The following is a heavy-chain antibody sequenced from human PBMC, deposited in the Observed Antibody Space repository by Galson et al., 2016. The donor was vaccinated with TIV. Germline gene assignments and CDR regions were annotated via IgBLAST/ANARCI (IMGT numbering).Heavy chain of an antibody. CDR2: ISGHGTRT. CDR1: GFTFSTYW. CDR3: ARGPLTTDREYYYYYGLDV. D-gene: IGHD1-1*01. J-gene: IGHJ6*02. V-gene: IGHV3-74*01. Sequence: SLRLSCAASGFTFSTYWMNWVRQAPGKGLVWVSRISGHGTRTNYADYVQGRFTITRDNAKNTMYLQMSSLSADDTAVYYCARGPLTTDREYYYYYGLDVWGQGTTVTVSS.